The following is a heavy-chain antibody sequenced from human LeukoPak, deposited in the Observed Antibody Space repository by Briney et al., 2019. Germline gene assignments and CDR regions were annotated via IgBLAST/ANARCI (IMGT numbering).Heavy chain of an antibody. CDR3: ARDPEDIDY. Sequence: GGSLRLSCAGSGFTFSSYAMTWVRQTPGTGLEWVSSISRSDGTTYYADSVKGRFTISRDNAKNSLYLQMNSLRAEDTAVYYCARDPEDIDYWGQGTLVTVTS. J-gene: IGHJ4*02. D-gene: IGHD2-15*01. CDR2: ISRSDGTT. V-gene: IGHV3-23*01. CDR1: GFTFSSYA.